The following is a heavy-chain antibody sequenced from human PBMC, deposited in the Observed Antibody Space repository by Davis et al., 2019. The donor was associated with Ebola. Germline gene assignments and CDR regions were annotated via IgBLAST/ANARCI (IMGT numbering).Heavy chain of an antibody. V-gene: IGHV4-4*07. CDR3: ARNNSGIPFDS. J-gene: IGHJ4*02. D-gene: IGHD3-10*01. CDR2: IFPGGST. Sequence: PSETLSLTCSVSGASISDYYWSWLRQPAGKGLEWIGRIFPGGSTNYNPSLRSRVTMSVETSSNQFSLKLNSLTAADTAVYYCARNNSGIPFDSWGQGVLVIVSS. CDR1: GASISDYY.